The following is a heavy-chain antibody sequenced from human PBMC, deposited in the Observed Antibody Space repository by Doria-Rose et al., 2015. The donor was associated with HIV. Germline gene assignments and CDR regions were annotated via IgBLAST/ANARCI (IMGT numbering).Heavy chain of an antibody. J-gene: IGHJ4*02. CDR1: GVSLSSPGMG. D-gene: IGHD6-13*01. V-gene: IGHV2-26*01. Sequence: QTTLKESGPVLVKPTETLTLTFTVSGVSLSSPGMGVSWIRQPPGKALEWLANIFSDDERSYKSSLRSRLTISRGTSKSQVVLTMTDMDPVDTATYYCARIKSSRWYHKYYFDFWGQGTLVIVSA. CDR2: IFSDDER. CDR3: ARIKSSRWYHKYYFDF.